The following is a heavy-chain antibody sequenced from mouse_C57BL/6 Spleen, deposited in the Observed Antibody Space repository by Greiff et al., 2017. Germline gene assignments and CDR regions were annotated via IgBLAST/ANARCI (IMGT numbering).Heavy chain of an antibody. CDR2: IDPSDSYT. V-gene: IGHV1-69*01. J-gene: IGHJ2*01. CDR3: ARSAPLDY. CDR1: GYTFTSYW. Sequence: QVQLKQPGAELVMPGASVKLSCKASGYTFTSYWMHWVKQRPGQGLEWIGEIDPSDSYTNYNQKFKGKSTLTVDKSSSTAYMQLSSLTSEDSAVYYCARSAPLDYWGQGTTLTVSS.